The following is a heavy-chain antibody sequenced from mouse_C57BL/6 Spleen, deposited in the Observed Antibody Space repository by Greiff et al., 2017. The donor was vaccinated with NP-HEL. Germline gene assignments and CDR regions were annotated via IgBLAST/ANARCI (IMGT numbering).Heavy chain of an antibody. D-gene: IGHD2-4*01. CDR2: IRLKSDNYAT. CDR1: GFTFSNYW. J-gene: IGHJ3*01. CDR3: TVSYESFAY. V-gene: IGHV6-3*01. Sequence: EVQGVESGGGLVQPGGSMKLSCVASGFTFSNYWMNWVRQSPEKGLEWVAQIRLKSDNYATHYAESVKGRFTISRDDSKSSVYLQMNNLRAEDTGIYYCTVSYESFAYWGQGTLVTVSA.